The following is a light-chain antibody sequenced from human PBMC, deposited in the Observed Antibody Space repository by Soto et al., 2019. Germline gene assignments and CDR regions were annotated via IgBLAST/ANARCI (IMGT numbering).Light chain of an antibody. J-gene: IGLJ3*02. V-gene: IGLV2-14*01. Sequence: QSALTQPASVSGSPGQSITISCTGTSSDVGGYNYVSWYQQHPGKAPKLMIYEVSNRPSGVSNRVSGSKSGNTASLTLYGLQAEDEADYYCSSYTSSSTRVFGGGTKLTVL. CDR3: SSYTSSSTRV. CDR1: SSDVGGYNY. CDR2: EVS.